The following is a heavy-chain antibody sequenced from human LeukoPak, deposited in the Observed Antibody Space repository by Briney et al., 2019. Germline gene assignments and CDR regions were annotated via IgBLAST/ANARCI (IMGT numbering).Heavy chain of an antibody. J-gene: IGHJ4*02. CDR1: GGSISSSSYY. D-gene: IGHD5-18*01. CDR3: ASQYSYGYEKPILDY. Sequence: PSETLSLTCTVSGGSISSSSYYWGWIRQPPGKGLEWIGSIYYSGSTYYNPSLKSRVTISVDTSKNQFSLKLSSVTAADTAVYYCASQYSYGYEKPILDYWGQGTLVTVSS. V-gene: IGHV4-39*01. CDR2: IYYSGST.